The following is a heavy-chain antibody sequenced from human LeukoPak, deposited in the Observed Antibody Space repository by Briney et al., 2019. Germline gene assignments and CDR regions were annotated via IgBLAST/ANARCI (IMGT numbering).Heavy chain of an antibody. CDR2: TYYRSKWYN. J-gene: IGHJ3*02. V-gene: IGHV6-1*01. CDR3: AKLGGASDI. Sequence: SQTLSLTCAISGDSVSSNSAACNWIRQSPSRGLEWLGRTYYRSKWYNDYAVSVKSRITINPDISRNQFSLQLNSVTPEDTAVYYCAKLGGASDIWGQGTMVTVSS. CDR1: GDSVSSNSAA. D-gene: IGHD3-16*01.